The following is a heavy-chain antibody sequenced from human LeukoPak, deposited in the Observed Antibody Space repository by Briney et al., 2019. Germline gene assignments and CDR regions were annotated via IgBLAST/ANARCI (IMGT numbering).Heavy chain of an antibody. D-gene: IGHD6-13*01. CDR3: ARPGRSWDGSYFDY. V-gene: IGHV3-23*01. CDR1: GFTFRSYA. Sequence: GGSLRLSCAASGFTFRSYAMRWVRQAPGKGLEWVSAISCSGGSTYYADSVKGRFTISRDNSKNTLYLQMNSLRARDTAVYYFARPGRSWDGSYFDYWGQGTLVTVSS. CDR2: ISCSGGST. J-gene: IGHJ4*02.